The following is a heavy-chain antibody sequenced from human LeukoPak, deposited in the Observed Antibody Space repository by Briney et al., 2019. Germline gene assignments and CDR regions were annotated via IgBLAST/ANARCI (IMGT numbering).Heavy chain of an antibody. Sequence: GGSLRLSCAASGSTFSSYGMHWVRQAPGKGLEWVAFIRYDGSNKYYADSVKGRFTISRDNSKNTLYLQMNSVRAEDTAVYYCAKDSEWEYYYDSSGYYPRTFDYWGQGTLVTVSS. J-gene: IGHJ4*02. CDR1: GSTFSSYG. CDR2: IRYDGSNK. D-gene: IGHD3-22*01. CDR3: AKDSEWEYYYDSSGYYPRTFDY. V-gene: IGHV3-30*02.